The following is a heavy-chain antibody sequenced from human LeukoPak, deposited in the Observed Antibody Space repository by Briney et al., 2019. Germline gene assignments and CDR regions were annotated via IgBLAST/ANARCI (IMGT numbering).Heavy chain of an antibody. V-gene: IGHV3-21*01. J-gene: IGHJ4*02. CDR1: GFTFDGYN. Sequence: GGSLRLSCAASGFTFDGYNFNWVRQAPGKGLEWVASISTSGRYIHYAGSVRGRFTISRDNAKNSLYLQMNSLRAEDTAVYYCARESESFDYWGQGTLGTVSS. CDR2: ISTSGRYI. CDR3: ARESESFDY.